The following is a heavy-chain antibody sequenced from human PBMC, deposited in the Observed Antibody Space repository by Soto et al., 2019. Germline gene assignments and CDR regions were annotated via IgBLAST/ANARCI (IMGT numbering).Heavy chain of an antibody. D-gene: IGHD6-13*01. CDR1: GGTFSSYA. J-gene: IGHJ6*02. CDR2: IIPIFGTA. CDR3: ARDDLIAAAASIMDV. Sequence: ASVKVSCKASGGTFSSYAISWVRQAPGQGLEWMGGIIPIFGTANYAQKFQGRVTITADESTSTAYMELSSLRSEDTAVYYCARDDLIAAAASIMDVWGQGTTVTVSS. V-gene: IGHV1-69*13.